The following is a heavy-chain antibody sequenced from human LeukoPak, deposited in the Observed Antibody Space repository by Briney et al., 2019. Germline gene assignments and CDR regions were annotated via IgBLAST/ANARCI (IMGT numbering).Heavy chain of an antibody. J-gene: IGHJ5*02. Sequence: ASVKVSCKASGYTFTSYDINWVRQATGQGLEWMGWMNPNSGNTGYAQKFQGRVTMTRNTSISTAYMELSSLRSEDTAVYYCAISKGSYLGGNWFDPWGQGTLVTVSS. D-gene: IGHD3-10*01. V-gene: IGHV1-8*01. CDR1: GYTFTSYD. CDR2: MNPNSGNT. CDR3: AISKGSYLGGNWFDP.